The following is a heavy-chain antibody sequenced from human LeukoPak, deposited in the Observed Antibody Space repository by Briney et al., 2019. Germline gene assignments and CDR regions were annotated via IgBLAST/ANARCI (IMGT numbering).Heavy chain of an antibody. D-gene: IGHD1-26*01. CDR2: VYYSGST. CDR3: ARPGIVGNGNAFDI. V-gene: IGHV4-59*08. Sequence: PSETLSLTCTVSGGSIRTYYWSWLRQPPGKGLDYIGYVYYSGSTNYNPSLKSRVTISVDTSKNQVSLKLISVTAADTAVYYCARPGIVGNGNAFDIWGQGTMVTVSS. CDR1: GGSIRTYY. J-gene: IGHJ3*02.